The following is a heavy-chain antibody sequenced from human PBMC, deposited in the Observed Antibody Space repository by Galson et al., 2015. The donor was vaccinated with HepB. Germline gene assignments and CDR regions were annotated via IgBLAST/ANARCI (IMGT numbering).Heavy chain of an antibody. J-gene: IGHJ6*02. CDR1: GFTFSSYS. D-gene: IGHD6-19*01. CDR2: ISSSSSTI. Sequence: SLRLSCAASGFTFSSYSMNWVRQAPGKGLEWVSYISSSSSTIYYADSVKGRFTISRDNAKNSLYLQMNSLRDEDTAVYYCARSYPAAVAGLYYYYGMDVWGQGTTVTVSS. CDR3: ARSYPAAVAGLYYYYGMDV. V-gene: IGHV3-48*02.